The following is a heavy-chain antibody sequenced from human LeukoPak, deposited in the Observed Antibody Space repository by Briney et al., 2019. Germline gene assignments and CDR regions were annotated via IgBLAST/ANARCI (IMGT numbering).Heavy chain of an antibody. J-gene: IGHJ4*02. CDR2: IVVGSGNT. D-gene: IGHD3-22*01. CDR3: AASPYYYDSSVLFYDY. Sequence: ASVKVSCKASGFTLTSSAMQWVRQARGQRLEWIGWIVVGSGNTNYAQKFQERVTITRDMSTSTAYMELSSLRSEDTAVYYCAASPYYYDSSVLFYDYWGQGTLVTVSS. CDR1: GFTLTSSA. V-gene: IGHV1-58*02.